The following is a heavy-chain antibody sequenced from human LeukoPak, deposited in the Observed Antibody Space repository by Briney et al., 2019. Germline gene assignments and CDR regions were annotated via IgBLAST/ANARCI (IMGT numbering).Heavy chain of an antibody. CDR1: GGSFSSGSYY. CDR3: ARGQRGSSFFTPEEEFDY. CDR2: IYTSGST. V-gene: IGHV4-61*02. D-gene: IGHD6-13*01. J-gene: IGHJ4*02. Sequence: SETLSLTCTVSGGSFSSGSYYWSWIRQPAGKGLEWIGRIYTSGSTNYNPSLKSRVTISVDTSKDQFSLNLSSVTAADTAVYYCARGQRGSSFFTPEEEFDYWGQGTLVTVSS.